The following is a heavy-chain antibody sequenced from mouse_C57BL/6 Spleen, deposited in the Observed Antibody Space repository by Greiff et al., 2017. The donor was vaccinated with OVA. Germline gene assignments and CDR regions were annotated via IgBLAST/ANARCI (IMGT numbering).Heavy chain of an antibody. D-gene: IGHD2-4*01. J-gene: IGHJ3*01. CDR3: ASSLYDYDPWFAY. CDR2: ISYDGSN. Sequence: DVKVEESGPGLVKPSQSLSLTCSVTGYSITSGYYWNWIRQFPGNKLEWMGYISYDGSNNYNPSLKNRISITRDTSKNQFFLKLKSVTTEDTATYYCASSLYDYDPWFAYWGQGTLVTVSA. CDR1: GYSITSGYY. V-gene: IGHV3-6*01.